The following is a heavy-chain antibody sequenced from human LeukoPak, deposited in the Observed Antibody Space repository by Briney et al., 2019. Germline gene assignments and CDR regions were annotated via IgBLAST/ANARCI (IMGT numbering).Heavy chain of an antibody. V-gene: IGHV3-30*04. Sequence: GGSLRLSCAASGFTFSSYAMHWVRQAPGKGLEWVAVISYDGSNKYYADSVKGRFTISRDNSKNTLYLQMNSLRAEDTAVYYCARGGSGCPDYYYYGMDIWGQGTTVTVSS. J-gene: IGHJ6*02. CDR3: ARGGSGCPDYYYYGMDI. D-gene: IGHD3-22*01. CDR1: GFTFSSYA. CDR2: ISYDGSNK.